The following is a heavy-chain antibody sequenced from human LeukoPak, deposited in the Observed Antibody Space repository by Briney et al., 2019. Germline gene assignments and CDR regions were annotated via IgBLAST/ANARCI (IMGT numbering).Heavy chain of an antibody. V-gene: IGHV3-7*05. CDR2: IDQSGGRN. Sequence: QAGGSLRLSCAASGFTFSRLWMNWVRQTPGRGLEWVANIDQSGGRNNYVDSVKGRFTISRDNAKNSLFLEMSSLRADDTAVYFCARDVEGGTFDIWGQGTTVTVSS. J-gene: IGHJ3*02. D-gene: IGHD3-16*01. CDR3: ARDVEGGTFDI. CDR1: GFTFSRLW.